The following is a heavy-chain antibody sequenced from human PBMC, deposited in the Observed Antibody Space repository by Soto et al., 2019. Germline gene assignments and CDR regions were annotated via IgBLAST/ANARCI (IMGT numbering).Heavy chain of an antibody. CDR2: IWYDGSNK. J-gene: IGHJ4*02. V-gene: IGHV3-33*01. CDR3: VRAAAGGAIFDY. Sequence: QVQLVESGGGVVQPGRSLRLSCAASGFTFSSYGMHWVRQAPGKGLEWVAVIWYDGSNKYYADSVKGRFTISRDNSKNTLYLQMNSLRAEDTAVYYCVRAAAGGAIFDYWGQGTLATVSS. D-gene: IGHD6-13*01. CDR1: GFTFSSYG.